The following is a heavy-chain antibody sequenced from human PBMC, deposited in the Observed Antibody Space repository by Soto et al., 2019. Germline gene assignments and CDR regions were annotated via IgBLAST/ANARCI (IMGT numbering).Heavy chain of an antibody. Sequence: PGGSLRLSCAASGFTFSSYSMNWVRQAPGKGLEWVSSISSSSSYIYYADSVKGRFTISRDNAKNSLYLQMNSLRAEDTAVYYCARDYDPQTPSITPDYWGQGTLVTVS. CDR1: GFTFSSYS. V-gene: IGHV3-21*01. J-gene: IGHJ4*02. D-gene: IGHD3-10*01. CDR2: ISSSSSYI. CDR3: ARDYDPQTPSITPDY.